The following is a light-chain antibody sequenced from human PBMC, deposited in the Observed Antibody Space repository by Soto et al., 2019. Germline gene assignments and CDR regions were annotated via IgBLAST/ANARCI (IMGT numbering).Light chain of an antibody. V-gene: IGKV3-11*01. CDR3: QQRSSWIT. Sequence: EVVLRQSPATLSLSPGERATLSCRASQSVSTYLAWYQQKPGQAPRLLIYDASNRATGIPARFSGSGSATDFTLTISSLEPEDFAVYYCQQRSSWITFGQGTRLEIK. CDR1: QSVSTY. CDR2: DAS. J-gene: IGKJ5*01.